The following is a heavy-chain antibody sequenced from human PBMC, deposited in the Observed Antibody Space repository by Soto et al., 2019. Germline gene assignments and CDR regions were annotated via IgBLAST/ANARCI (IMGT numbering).Heavy chain of an antibody. J-gene: IGHJ4*02. CDR2: ISGGGGST. CDR1: GFSFSIYA. Sequence: EVQLLESGGRLVQPGGSLRLSCAASGFSFSIYAMNWVRQAPGKGLEWVSGISGGGGSTYYADSVKGRFTISRDNSKNTLYLQMNSLRVEDTALYYCAKDPTSYDSSAQYDSWGQGTLVTVSS. D-gene: IGHD3-22*01. CDR3: AKDPTSYDSSAQYDS. V-gene: IGHV3-23*01.